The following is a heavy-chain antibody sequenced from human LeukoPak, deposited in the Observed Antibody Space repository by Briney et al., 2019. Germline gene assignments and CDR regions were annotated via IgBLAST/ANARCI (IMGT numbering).Heavy chain of an antibody. CDR3: ARDQRRVAVALDY. D-gene: IGHD6-19*01. Sequence: GGSLRLSCEASGLSFGDYTMHWVRQAPGKGLEWVSLISRNGAATKYADSVRGRFTISRDNAKNSLYLQMNSLRAEDTAVYYCARDQRRVAVALDYWGQGTLVTVSS. J-gene: IGHJ4*02. CDR2: ISRNGAAT. CDR1: GLSFGDYT. V-gene: IGHV3-43*01.